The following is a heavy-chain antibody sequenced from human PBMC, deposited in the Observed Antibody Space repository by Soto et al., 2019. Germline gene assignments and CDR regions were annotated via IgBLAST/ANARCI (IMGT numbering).Heavy chain of an antibody. V-gene: IGHV4-34*01. J-gene: IGHJ6*02. CDR2: IDHSGYT. D-gene: IGHD2-21*01. CDR1: CGSFSGYY. CDR3: ARQGLRAVYYGMDV. Sequence: SETLSLTLAVYCGSFSGYYWNWVRQPPGKGLEWIGEIDHSGYTNYNPSLKSRVTISVDTSKNQLSLKLSSVTAADTAVYYCARQGLRAVYYGMDVWGQGTTVTVSS.